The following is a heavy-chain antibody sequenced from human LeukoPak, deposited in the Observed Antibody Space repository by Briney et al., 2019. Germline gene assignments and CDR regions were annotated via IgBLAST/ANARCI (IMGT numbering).Heavy chain of an antibody. CDR1: GYTFTSYN. CDR2: INPIGGST. J-gene: IGHJ4*02. V-gene: IGHV1-46*01. Sequence: ASVKVSCKASGYTFTSYNMHWLRQAPGQGLEWMGIINPIGGSTSYSQTFQGRVTMTRDTSTSTVYMEVSSLTSEDTAVYYCAKVPSWGDFYPELDYWGQGTLVTVSS. D-gene: IGHD2-21*02. CDR3: AKVPSWGDFYPELDY.